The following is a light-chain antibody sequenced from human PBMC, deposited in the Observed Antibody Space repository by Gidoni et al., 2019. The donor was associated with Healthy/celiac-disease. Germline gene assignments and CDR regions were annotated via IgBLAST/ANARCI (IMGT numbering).Light chain of an antibody. CDR2: DAS. Sequence: EIVLTQSPATLSLSPGERATLSCRASQSVSSSLGWYQQKPGQAPRLLIFDASNRAAGIPARFSGSGSGTDFTLTISNLEPEDFTVYYCHHRSNWPPITFGPGTKVDIK. CDR1: QSVSSS. CDR3: HHRSNWPPIT. V-gene: IGKV3-11*01. J-gene: IGKJ3*01.